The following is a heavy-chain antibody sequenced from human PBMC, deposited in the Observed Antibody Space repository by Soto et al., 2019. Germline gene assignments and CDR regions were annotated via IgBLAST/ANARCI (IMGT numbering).Heavy chain of an antibody. CDR3: ARDGVVGATLGAFDI. J-gene: IGHJ3*02. V-gene: IGHV3-74*01. CDR2: INSDGSST. Sequence: GGSLRLSCSASGFTFSSYWMHWVRQAPGKGLVWVSRINSDGSSTSYADSVKGRFTISRDNAKNTLYLQMNSLRAEDTAVYYCARDGVVGATLGAFDIWGQGTMVTVS. D-gene: IGHD1-26*01. CDR1: GFTFSSYW.